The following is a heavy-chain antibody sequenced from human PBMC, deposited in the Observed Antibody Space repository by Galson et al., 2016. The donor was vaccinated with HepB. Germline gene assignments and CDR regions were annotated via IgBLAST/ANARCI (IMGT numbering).Heavy chain of an antibody. CDR3: ARDGDVPSDYYDSSGRGYFDY. CDR1: GFRFSGYA. V-gene: IGHV3-30*04. D-gene: IGHD3-22*01. J-gene: IGHJ4*02. Sequence: SLRLSCAASGFRFSGYAMHWVRQAPGKGLEWVAVISYDGSKKYYADSVKGRFTISRDNSKNTLYLQMNSLRAEDTAVYYCARDGDVPSDYYDSSGRGYFDYWGRGTLVSVSS. CDR2: ISYDGSKK.